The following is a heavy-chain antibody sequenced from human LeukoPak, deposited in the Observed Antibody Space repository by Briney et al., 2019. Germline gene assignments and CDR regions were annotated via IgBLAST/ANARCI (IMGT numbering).Heavy chain of an antibody. V-gene: IGHV3-48*01. CDR3: ARDRRDVDTEVDY. J-gene: IGHJ4*02. Sequence: SGGSLRLSCAASGFTFSSYSMNWVRQAPGKGLEWVSYISRSSSSTIYYADSVKGRFTISRDNAKNSLYLQMNSLRAEDTAVYYCARDRRDVDTEVDYWGQGTLVTVSS. CDR2: ISRSSSSTI. CDR1: GFTFSSYS. D-gene: IGHD5-18*01.